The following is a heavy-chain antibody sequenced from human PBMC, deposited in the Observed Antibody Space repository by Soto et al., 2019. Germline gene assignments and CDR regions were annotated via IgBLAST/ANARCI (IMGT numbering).Heavy chain of an antibody. CDR2: IYYTGST. CDR1: GGSFSSGDYY. V-gene: IGHV4-30-4*01. J-gene: IGHJ6*02. CDR3: ARIHFGDEPSYYYYGMDV. Sequence: QVQLQESGPGVVKPSQTLSLTCTVSGGSFSSGDYYWSWVRQPPGKGLEWIGYIYYTGSTCNNPSLKSRVSISIDTSKTQFSLNLSSVTAADTAVYYCARIHFGDEPSYYYYGMDVWGQGTTVTVSS. D-gene: IGHD4-17*01.